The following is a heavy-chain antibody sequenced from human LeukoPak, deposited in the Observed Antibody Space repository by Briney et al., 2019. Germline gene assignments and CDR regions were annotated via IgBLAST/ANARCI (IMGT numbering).Heavy chain of an antibody. CDR3: ARLAVAGLDY. D-gene: IGHD6-19*01. Sequence: KPGESLKISCKGSGYPFTTYWIGWVRQMPGKGLEWMGIIYPGDSDTRYRPSFQGQVTISADKSISTAYLQWNGLKASDTAVYYCARLAVAGLDYWGQGTLVTVSS. J-gene: IGHJ4*02. CDR1: GYPFTTYW. CDR2: IYPGDSDT. V-gene: IGHV5-51*01.